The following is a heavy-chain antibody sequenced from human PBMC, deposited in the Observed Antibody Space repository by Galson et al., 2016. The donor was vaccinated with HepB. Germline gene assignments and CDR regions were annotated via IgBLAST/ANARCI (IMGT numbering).Heavy chain of an antibody. CDR2: ISNNGRTT. J-gene: IGHJ5*01. Sequence: SLRLSCAAAGFRFSDFYMSWVRQAPGKGLEWVSYISNNGRTTFYSESVKGRFTISRDNAKKSLYLQMNSLRADDTAVYYCARDLGSSKYYGGYNFFDSWGQGTLVTVSS. V-gene: IGHV3-11*01. CDR1: GFRFSDFY. D-gene: IGHD4-11*01. CDR3: ARDLGSSKYYGGYNFFDS.